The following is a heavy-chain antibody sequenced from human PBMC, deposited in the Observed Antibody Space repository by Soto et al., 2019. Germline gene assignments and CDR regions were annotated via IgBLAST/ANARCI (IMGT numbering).Heavy chain of an antibody. CDR3: AREGRITIFGAVYNWYDP. Sequence: SETLSLTCAVYGGSFSGYYWSWIRQPPGKGLEWIGEINHSGSTNYNPSLKSRVTISVDTSKNQFSLKLSSVPAADTAVYYCAREGRITIFGAVYNWYDPWGQGTLVTVSS. J-gene: IGHJ5*02. D-gene: IGHD3-3*01. CDR1: GGSFSGYY. CDR2: INHSGST. V-gene: IGHV4-34*01.